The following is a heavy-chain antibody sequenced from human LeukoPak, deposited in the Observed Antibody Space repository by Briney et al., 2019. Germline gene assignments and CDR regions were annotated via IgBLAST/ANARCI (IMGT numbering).Heavy chain of an antibody. CDR3: ATYKNWVAGDV. V-gene: IGHV3-7*01. CDR1: GFTFKDYW. J-gene: IGHJ6*02. D-gene: IGHD7-27*01. Sequence: GGSLRLSCAASGFTFKDYWMSWVRQAPGKGPEWVANINKEGNEEHFVDSVKGRFAVSRDNAKNSLFLQMNSLRVEDTAVYYCATYKNWVAGDVWGQGTTVSVSS. CDR2: INKEGNEE.